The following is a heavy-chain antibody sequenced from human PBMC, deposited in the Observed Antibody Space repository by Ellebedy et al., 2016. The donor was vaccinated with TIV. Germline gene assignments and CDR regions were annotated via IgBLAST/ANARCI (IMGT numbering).Heavy chain of an antibody. Sequence: GGSLRLXXEVSGLTFSRYGIHWVRQAPGKGLEWVAFISNHGKDKYYADSVKGRFTISRDDSKNTVYLQISSLRPDDTAVYYCVRDGSGWDLDYWGQGTQVTVSS. CDR3: VRDGSGWDLDY. J-gene: IGHJ4*02. V-gene: IGHV3-30*03. CDR1: GLTFSRYG. CDR2: ISNHGKDK. D-gene: IGHD6-19*01.